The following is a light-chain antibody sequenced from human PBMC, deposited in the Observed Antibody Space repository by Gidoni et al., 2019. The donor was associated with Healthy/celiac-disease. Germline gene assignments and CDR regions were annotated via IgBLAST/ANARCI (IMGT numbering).Light chain of an antibody. CDR2: AAS. V-gene: IGKV1-39*01. Sequence: DIQMTQSPSSLSASVGDRVTINCRASQSISSYLNWYQQKPGKAPKLLIYAASSLQSGVPSRFSGSGSGTDFHLTISSLQPEDFATYYCQQSYSTPLTFGGGTKVEIK. J-gene: IGKJ4*01. CDR1: QSISSY. CDR3: QQSYSTPLT.